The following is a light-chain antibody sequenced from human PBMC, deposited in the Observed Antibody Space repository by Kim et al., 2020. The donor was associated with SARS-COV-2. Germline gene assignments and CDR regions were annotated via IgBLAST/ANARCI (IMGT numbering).Light chain of an antibody. CDR1: SSDVGAYNH. CDR3: SSYSDSISYV. J-gene: IGLJ1*01. V-gene: IGLV2-8*01. Sequence: GQSVTLSCTGTSSDVGAYNHVSWYRQHPGKAPKLMIYEVSKRPSGVPDRFSGSKSGNTASLTVSGLQAEDEADYYCSSYSDSISYVFGTGTKVTVL. CDR2: EVS.